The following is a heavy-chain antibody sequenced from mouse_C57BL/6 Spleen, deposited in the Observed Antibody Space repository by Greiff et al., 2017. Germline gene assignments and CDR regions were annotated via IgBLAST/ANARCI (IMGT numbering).Heavy chain of an antibody. J-gene: IGHJ2*01. V-gene: IGHV1-42*01. CDR2: INPSTGGT. Sequence: EVHLVESGPELVKPGASVKISCKASGYSFTGYYMNWVKQSPEKSLEWIGEINPSTGGTTYNQKFKAKATLTVDKSSSTAYMQLKSLTSEDSAVYYCARTPLITTVVEYYFDYWGQGTTLTVSS. CDR1: GYSFTGYY. D-gene: IGHD1-1*01. CDR3: ARTPLITTVVEYYFDY.